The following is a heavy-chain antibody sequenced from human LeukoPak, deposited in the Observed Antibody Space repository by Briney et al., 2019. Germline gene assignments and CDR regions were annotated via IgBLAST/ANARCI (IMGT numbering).Heavy chain of an antibody. D-gene: IGHD6-19*01. CDR3: ARDRYSSGWSDYMDV. V-gene: IGHV3-7*01. CDR2: IKQDGSEK. J-gene: IGHJ6*03. CDR1: GFTFSSYW. Sequence: GGSLRLSCAASGFTFSSYWMSWVRQAPGKGLEWVANIKQDGSEKHYVDSVKGRFTISRDNAKNSLYLQMNSLRAEDTAVYYCARDRYSSGWSDYMDVWGKGTTVTVSS.